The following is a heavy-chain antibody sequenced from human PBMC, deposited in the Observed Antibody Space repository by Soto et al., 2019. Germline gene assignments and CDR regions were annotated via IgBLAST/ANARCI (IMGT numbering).Heavy chain of an antibody. D-gene: IGHD3-3*01. V-gene: IGHV3-30*18. CDR1: GFTFAHYA. J-gene: IGHJ4*02. Sequence: PGGSLRLSCAASGFTFAHYAMHWVRHSPGKGLEWVAFMSHDENRKLYSDSVKGRFTISRDNSKSTLYLQMDRLRPEDSAMYYCAKDYDFWSASVNALFDSWGLGTLVTVSS. CDR2: MSHDENRK. CDR3: AKDYDFWSASVNALFDS.